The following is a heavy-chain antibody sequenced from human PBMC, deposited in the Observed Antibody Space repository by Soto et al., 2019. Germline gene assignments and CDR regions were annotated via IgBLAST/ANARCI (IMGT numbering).Heavy chain of an antibody. Sequence: PGGSLRLSCAASGFTFSSHAMSWVRQAPGKGLEWVSAISGSGGSTYYADSVKGRFTISRDNSKNTLYLQMNSLRAEDTAVYYCAKRVSVVVVAATDYFDYWGQGTLVTVSS. CDR3: AKRVSVVVVAATDYFDY. V-gene: IGHV3-23*01. CDR1: GFTFSSHA. D-gene: IGHD2-15*01. J-gene: IGHJ4*02. CDR2: ISGSGGST.